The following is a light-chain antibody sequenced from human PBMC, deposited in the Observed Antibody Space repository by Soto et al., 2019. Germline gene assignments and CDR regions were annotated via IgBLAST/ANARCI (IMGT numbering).Light chain of an antibody. J-gene: IGKJ4*01. V-gene: IGKV1-33*01. Sequence: DIQMTQSPSSLSAFVGDSITITCQASQDIKNYLNWYQYKPGKAPKLLIYDAFKSDTGVPSRFSGSRSATDFTFTINSLQPEDIATDFCQQYDSLPPTFGGGTRV. CDR3: QQYDSLPPT. CDR2: DAF. CDR1: QDIKNY.